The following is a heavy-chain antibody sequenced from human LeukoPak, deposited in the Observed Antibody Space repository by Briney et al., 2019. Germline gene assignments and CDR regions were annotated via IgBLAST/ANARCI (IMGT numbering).Heavy chain of an antibody. D-gene: IGHD2/OR15-2a*01. CDR2: IKEDGSEK. J-gene: IGHJ4*02. CDR1: GFTFSSYW. CDR3: ARGGGRQVEY. Sequence: VGPLRLSCAASGFTFSSYWMSWVRQAPGKGLEWVANIKEDGSEKNYVDSVKGRFTISRDNAKNSLYLQMNSLRAEDTAVYYCARGGGRQVEYWGQGNLVTVSS. V-gene: IGHV3-7*05.